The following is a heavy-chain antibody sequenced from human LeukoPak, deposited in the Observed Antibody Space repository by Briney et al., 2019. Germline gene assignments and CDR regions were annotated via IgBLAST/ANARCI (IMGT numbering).Heavy chain of an antibody. D-gene: IGHD6-19*01. CDR2: IYPGDSDT. CDR3: ARLSASGYSSGWYEGSPGGFDY. V-gene: IGHV5-51*01. Sequence: GESLKISCKGSGYSFTTYWIGWVRQMPGKGLEWMGIIYPGDSDTRYSPSFQGQVTISADKSISTAYLQWSSLKASDTAMYYCARLSASGYSSGWYEGSPGGFDYWGQGTLVTVSS. J-gene: IGHJ4*02. CDR1: GYSFTTYW.